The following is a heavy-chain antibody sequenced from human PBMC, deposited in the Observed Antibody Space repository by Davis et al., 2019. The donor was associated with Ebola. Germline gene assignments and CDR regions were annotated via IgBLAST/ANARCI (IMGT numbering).Heavy chain of an antibody. CDR3: AKDPSGGTAMDLYYYYYGTDV. Sequence: GGSLRLSCAASGFTFSSYGMHWVRQAPGKGLEWVAVISYDGSNKYYADSVKGRFTISRDNSKNTLYLQMNSLRAEDTAVYYCAKDPSGGTAMDLYYYYYGTDVWGKGTTVTVSS. D-gene: IGHD5-18*01. CDR2: ISYDGSNK. CDR1: GFTFSSYG. V-gene: IGHV3-30*18. J-gene: IGHJ6*04.